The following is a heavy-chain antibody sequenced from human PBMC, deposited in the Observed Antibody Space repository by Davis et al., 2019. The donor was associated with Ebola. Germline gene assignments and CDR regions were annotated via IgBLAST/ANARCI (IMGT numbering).Heavy chain of an antibody. J-gene: IGHJ6*03. D-gene: IGHD3-3*01. CDR2: ISSNGGSK. CDR3: VKDPRRFDDFWSLTGYYYYMDV. V-gene: IGHV3-64D*06. CDR1: GFTFSSYA. Sequence: PGGSLRLSCSASGFTFSSYAMHWVRQAPGKGLEYVSAISSNGGSKYYADSVKGIFTISRDNSKNTLYLQMSSLRAEETAVYYCVKDPRRFDDFWSLTGYYYYMDVWGKGTTVTVSS.